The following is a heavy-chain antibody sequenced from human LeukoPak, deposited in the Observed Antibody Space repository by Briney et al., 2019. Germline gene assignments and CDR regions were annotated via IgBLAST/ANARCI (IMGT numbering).Heavy chain of an antibody. V-gene: IGHV1-69*05. CDR2: IIPIFGTA. J-gene: IGHJ6*03. Sequence: SVKVSCKASGGTFSSYAISWVRQAPGQGLEGMGGIIPIFGTANYAQKFQGRVTITTDESTSTAYMELSSLRSEDTAVYYCARGPGGSSYYYYYYMDVWGKGTTVTVSS. D-gene: IGHD6-6*01. CDR3: ARGPGGSSYYYYYYMDV. CDR1: GGTFSSYA.